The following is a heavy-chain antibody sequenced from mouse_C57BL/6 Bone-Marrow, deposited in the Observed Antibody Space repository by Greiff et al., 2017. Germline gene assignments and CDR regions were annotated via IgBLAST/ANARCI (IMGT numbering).Heavy chain of an antibody. CDR2: IWTGGGT. CDR1: GFSLTSYA. CDR3: ARIYYGSSWYFDV. D-gene: IGHD1-1*01. Sequence: VQLEESGPGLVAPSQSLSITCTVSGFSLTSYAISWVRQPPGKGLEWLGVIWTGGGTNYNSDLKSRLSIGKDNSKSQVFLKMNSLQTDDTARYYCARIYYGSSWYFDVWGTGTTVTVSS. V-gene: IGHV2-9-1*01. J-gene: IGHJ1*03.